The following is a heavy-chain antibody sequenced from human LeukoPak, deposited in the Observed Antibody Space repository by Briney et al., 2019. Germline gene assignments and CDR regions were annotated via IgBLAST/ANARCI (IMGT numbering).Heavy chain of an antibody. CDR3: ARDAAAAGTLWYYFDY. Sequence: GASVKVSCKASGGTFSGYAISWVRQAPGQGLEWMGGIIPIFGTANYAQKFQGRVTITTDESTSTAYMELSSLRSEDTAVYYCARDAAAAGTLWYYFDYWGQGTLVTVSS. J-gene: IGHJ4*02. D-gene: IGHD6-13*01. CDR1: GGTFSGYA. V-gene: IGHV1-69*05. CDR2: IIPIFGTA.